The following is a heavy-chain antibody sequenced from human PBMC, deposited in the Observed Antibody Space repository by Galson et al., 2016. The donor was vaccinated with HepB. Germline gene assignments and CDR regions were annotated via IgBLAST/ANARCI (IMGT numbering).Heavy chain of an antibody. V-gene: IGHV3-48*01. CDR1: GFSYSDYS. CDR2: LSSTSTLI. D-gene: IGHD5-12*01. J-gene: IGHJ2*01. Sequence: SLRLSCAGSGFSYSDYSINWVRQAPGKGLEWISYLSSTSTLIYYADSVKGRFTVSRDNAKNSLYLQMNSLRAEDTALYYCARDRHGYTYYGTLGIGYFDLWGRGTLVTVS. CDR3: ARDRHGYTYYGTLGIGYFDL.